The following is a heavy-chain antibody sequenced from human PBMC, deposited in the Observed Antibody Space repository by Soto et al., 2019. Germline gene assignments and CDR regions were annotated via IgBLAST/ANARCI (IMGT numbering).Heavy chain of an antibody. D-gene: IGHD2-2*01. CDR2: IYHGGST. Sequence: QLQLQESGSGLVKPSQTLSLTCAVSGGSLSSGGYSWSWIRQPPGKGLEWIGYIYHGGSTYYNPSLKRRVTIAVDRSKNQFALKRSSVTAADTAVYYCARGGCSSTSCLTLDYWGQGTLVTVSS. CDR3: ARGGCSSTSCLTLDY. J-gene: IGHJ4*02. V-gene: IGHV4-30-2*01. CDR1: GGSLSSGGYS.